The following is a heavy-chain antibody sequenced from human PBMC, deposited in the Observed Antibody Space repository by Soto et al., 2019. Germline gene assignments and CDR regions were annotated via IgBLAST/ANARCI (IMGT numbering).Heavy chain of an antibody. Sequence: QVQLVESGGGVVQPGRSLRLSCAASGFPFSSYAMHWVRQAPGKGLEWVAGIWYDGSKKFYADSVKGRFTISRDDSKNTHYLQMNSLRAEDTAVYYCARENSGMDVWGQGTTVTVSS. CDR2: IWYDGSKK. V-gene: IGHV3-33*01. CDR3: ARENSGMDV. CDR1: GFPFSSYA. J-gene: IGHJ6*02.